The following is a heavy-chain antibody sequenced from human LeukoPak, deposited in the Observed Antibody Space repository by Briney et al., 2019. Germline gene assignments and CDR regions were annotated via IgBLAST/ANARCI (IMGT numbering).Heavy chain of an antibody. V-gene: IGHV4-39*07. CDR2: IYHSGST. J-gene: IGHJ5*02. Sequence: SETLSLTCTVSRGSISSSNYYWGWIRQPPGKGLEWIGSIYHSGSTNYNPSLKSRVTISVDTSKNQFSLKLSSVTAADTAVYYCASTTVVTPRLAWFDPWGQGTLVTVSS. D-gene: IGHD4-23*01. CDR3: ASTTVVTPRLAWFDP. CDR1: RGSISSSNYY.